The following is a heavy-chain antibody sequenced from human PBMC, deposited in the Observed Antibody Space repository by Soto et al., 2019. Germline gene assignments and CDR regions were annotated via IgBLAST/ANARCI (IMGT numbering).Heavy chain of an antibody. CDR3: AKVGCYDFWSGYSACYYYYMDV. V-gene: IGHV3-23*01. Sequence: SGGSLRLSCAASGFTFSSYAMSWVRQAPGKGLEWVSAISGSGGSTYYADSVKGRFTISRDNSKNTLYLQMNSLRAEDTAVYYCAKVGCYDFWSGYSACYYYYMDVWGNGTTVTVSS. J-gene: IGHJ6*03. CDR2: ISGSGGST. D-gene: IGHD3-3*01. CDR1: GFTFSSYA.